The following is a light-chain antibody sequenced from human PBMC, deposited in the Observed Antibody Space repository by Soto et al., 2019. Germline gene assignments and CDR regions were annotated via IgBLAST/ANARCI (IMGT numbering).Light chain of an antibody. V-gene: IGLV2-14*03. J-gene: IGLJ2*01. CDR2: DVN. CDR3: TSWTTSTTMI. CDR1: RSDIGAYHF. Sequence: QSALTQPASVSGSPGQSITISCTGTRSDIGAYHFVSWYQQHPGKAPKLMLYDVNIRPSGVSNRFSGSKSGNTASLTISGLQAEDEADYYCTSWTTSTTMIFGGGTKLTVL.